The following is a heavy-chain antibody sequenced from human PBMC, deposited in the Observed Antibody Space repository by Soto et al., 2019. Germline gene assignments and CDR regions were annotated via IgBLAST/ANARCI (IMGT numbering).Heavy chain of an antibody. CDR3: ARRYYEFWSGYYGHWFDP. CDR2: IDPSDSYT. J-gene: IGHJ5*02. D-gene: IGHD3-3*01. CDR1: GYSFTSYW. V-gene: IGHV5-10-1*01. Sequence: PGESLKISCKGSGYSFTSYWISWVRQMPGKGLEWMGRIDPSDSYTNYSPSFQGHVTISADKSISTAYLQWSSLKASDTAMYYCARRYYEFWSGYYGHWFDPWGQGRLVIVSP.